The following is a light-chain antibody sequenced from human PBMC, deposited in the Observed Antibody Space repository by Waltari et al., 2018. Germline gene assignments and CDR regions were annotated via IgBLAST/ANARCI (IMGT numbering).Light chain of an antibody. Sequence: QSALTQPASVSGSPGQSITVSCTGTSSDVGGYDYVSWYQQHPGQVPKLIIYDVSKRPSGVSNRFSGSKFGNTSSLTISGLQAEDEADYYGSSYTTSSPWVFGGGTKLTVL. J-gene: IGLJ3*02. V-gene: IGLV2-14*03. CDR2: DVS. CDR3: SSYTTSSPWV. CDR1: SSDVGGYDY.